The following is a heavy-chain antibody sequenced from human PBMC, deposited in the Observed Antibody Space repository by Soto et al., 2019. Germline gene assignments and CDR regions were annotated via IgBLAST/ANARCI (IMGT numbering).Heavy chain of an antibody. J-gene: IGHJ6*03. CDR1: GFTVSSNY. CDR3: ARDLVAVAGIYYYYYMDV. D-gene: IGHD6-19*01. CDR2: IYSGGST. V-gene: IGHV3-66*01. Sequence: GGSLRLSCAASGFTVSSNYMSWVRQAPGKGLEWVSVIYSGGSTYYADSVKGRFTISRDNSKNTPYLQMNSLRAEDTAVYYCARDLVAVAGIYYYYYMDVWGKGTTVTVSS.